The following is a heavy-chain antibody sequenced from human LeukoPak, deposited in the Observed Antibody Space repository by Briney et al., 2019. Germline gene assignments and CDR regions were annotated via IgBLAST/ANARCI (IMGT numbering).Heavy chain of an antibody. V-gene: IGHV4-59*12. CDR3: PRRLIWSYGMDV. Sequence: SETLSLTCTVSGGSISSYYWSWIRQPPGKGLEWIGYIYYSGSTNYNPSLKSRVTISVDTSKNQFSLKLSSVTAADTAVYYCPRRLIWSYGMDVWGQGTTVTVSS. CDR1: GGSISSYY. J-gene: IGHJ6*02. D-gene: IGHD3-10*01. CDR2: IYYSGST.